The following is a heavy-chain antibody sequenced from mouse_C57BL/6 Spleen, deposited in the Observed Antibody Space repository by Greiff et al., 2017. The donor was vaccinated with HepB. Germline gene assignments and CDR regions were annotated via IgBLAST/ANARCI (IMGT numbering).Heavy chain of an antibody. CDR1: GYAFSSSW. CDR2: IYPGDGDT. V-gene: IGHV1-82*01. J-gene: IGHJ2*01. Sequence: VQLQQSGPELVKPGASVKISCKASGYAFSSSWMNWVKQRPGKGLEWIGRIYPGDGDTNYNGKFKGKATLTADKSSSTAYMQLSSLTSEDSAVYFCAQLGGDYWGQGTTLTVSS. D-gene: IGHD4-1*02. CDR3: AQLGGDY.